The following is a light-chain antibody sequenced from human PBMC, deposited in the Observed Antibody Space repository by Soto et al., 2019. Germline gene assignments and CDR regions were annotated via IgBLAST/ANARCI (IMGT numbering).Light chain of an antibody. V-gene: IGLV2-23*02. J-gene: IGLJ1*01. CDR2: EVS. Sequence: QSALTQPASVSGSPGQSITLSCTGSSSDVGSYNFVSWYQQHPGKAPKLMIYEVSTRPSGVSNRFSGSKSGNTASLTISGLQAEDEADYYCCSYESSNSYLFGSGTKLTVL. CDR1: SSDVGSYNF. CDR3: CSYESSNSYL.